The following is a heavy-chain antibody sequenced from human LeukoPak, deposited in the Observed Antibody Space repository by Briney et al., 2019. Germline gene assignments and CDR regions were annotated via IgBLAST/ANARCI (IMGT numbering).Heavy chain of an antibody. CDR2: IKQDGSEK. D-gene: IGHD2-15*01. V-gene: IGHV3-7*01. CDR1: GFTFSSYW. Sequence: EPGGSLRLSCAASGFTFSSYWMSWVRQAPGKGLEWVANIKQDGSEKYYVDSVKGRFTISRDNAKNSLYLQMNSLRAEDTAVYYCARELILYSVVAAFYGMDVWGQGTTVTVSS. J-gene: IGHJ6*02. CDR3: ARELILYSVVAAFYGMDV.